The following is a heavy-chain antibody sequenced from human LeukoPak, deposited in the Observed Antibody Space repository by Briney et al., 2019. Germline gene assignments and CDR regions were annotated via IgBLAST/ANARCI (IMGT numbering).Heavy chain of an antibody. V-gene: IGHV4-39*07. J-gene: IGHJ4*02. Sequence: SETLSLTCTVSGGSISSSSYYWGWIRQPPGKGLEWIGSIYYSGSTYYNPSLKSRVTISVDTSKNQFSLKLSSVTAADTAVYYCARDPGDYPDYWGQGTLVTVSS. CDR2: IYYSGST. CDR1: GGSISSSSYY. CDR3: ARDPGDYPDY.